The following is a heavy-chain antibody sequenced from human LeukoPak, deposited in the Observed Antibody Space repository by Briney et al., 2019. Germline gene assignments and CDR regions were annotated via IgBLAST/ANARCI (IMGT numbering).Heavy chain of an antibody. Sequence: PGGSLRLSCAASGFTFSNFAMSWVRQAPGKGLEWVSSISGSGGGTYYGDSVKGRFTISRDNSKNTLHLQMNSLRAEDTAVYYCAKGYCSSTSCPTDYWGQGTLVIVSS. CDR3: AKGYCSSTSCPTDY. J-gene: IGHJ4*02. CDR1: GFTFSNFA. V-gene: IGHV3-23*01. D-gene: IGHD2-2*01. CDR2: ISGSGGGT.